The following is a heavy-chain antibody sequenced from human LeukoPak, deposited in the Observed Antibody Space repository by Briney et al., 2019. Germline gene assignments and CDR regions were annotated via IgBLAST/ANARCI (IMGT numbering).Heavy chain of an antibody. CDR2: FDPEDGET. CDR1: GYTLTELS. Sequence: SSVTVSCKVSGYTLTELSMLWVRQAPGKGLEWLGGFDPEDGETIYGKKFQGRVTMTANTSTDTVYMELSSLTSEDTAVYYCATWSGSNYYYWGQGTLVTVSS. J-gene: IGHJ4*02. V-gene: IGHV1-24*01. CDR3: ATWSGSNYYY. D-gene: IGHD1-26*01.